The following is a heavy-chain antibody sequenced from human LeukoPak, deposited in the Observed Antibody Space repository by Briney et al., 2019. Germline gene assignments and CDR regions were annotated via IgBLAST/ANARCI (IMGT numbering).Heavy chain of an antibody. V-gene: IGHV4-39*07. CDR3: ARGGRDYYGSGSPYSY. J-gene: IGHJ4*02. Sequence: SETLSLTCTVSGGSISSSSYYWGWIRQPPGKGLEWIGSIYYSGSTYYNPSLKSRVTISVDMSRNQFSLKLSSVTAADTAVYYCARGGRDYYGSGSPYSYWGQGTLVTVSS. CDR1: GGSISSSSYY. CDR2: IYYSGST. D-gene: IGHD3-10*01.